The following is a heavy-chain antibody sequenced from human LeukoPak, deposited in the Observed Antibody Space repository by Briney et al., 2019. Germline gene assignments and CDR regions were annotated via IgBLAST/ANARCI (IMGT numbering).Heavy chain of an antibody. V-gene: IGHV3-23*01. J-gene: IGHJ4*02. D-gene: IGHD6-19*01. CDR3: AKGSVAGTGTGIDY. CDR2: ISSSGGST. CDR1: GFTFSSYA. Sequence: GGSLRHSCAASGFTFSSYAMSWVRQAPGKGLEWVSAISSSGGSTYYADSVKGRFSISRDNSKNTMYLQMNSLRAEDTAVYYCAKGSVAGTGTGIDYWGQGTLVTVSS.